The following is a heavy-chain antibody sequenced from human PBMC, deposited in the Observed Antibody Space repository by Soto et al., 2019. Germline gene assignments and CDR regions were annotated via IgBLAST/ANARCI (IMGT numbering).Heavy chain of an antibody. CDR2: IYYSGST. D-gene: IGHD2-8*01. J-gene: IGHJ4*02. Sequence: QLQLQESGPGLVKPSETLSLTCTVSGGSISSSSYYWGWIRQPPGKGLEWIGSIYYSGSTYYNPSLKSRVPISVDTSKNQFSLKLSSVTAADAAVYYCARRNLGYCTNGVCHNYFDYWGQGTLVTVSS. CDR3: ARRNLGYCTNGVCHNYFDY. V-gene: IGHV4-39*01. CDR1: GGSISSSSYY.